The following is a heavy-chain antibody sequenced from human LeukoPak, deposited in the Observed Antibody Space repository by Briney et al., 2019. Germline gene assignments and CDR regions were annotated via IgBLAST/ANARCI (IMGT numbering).Heavy chain of an antibody. D-gene: IGHD3-3*01. CDR2: ISSSGSTT. CDR1: GFTFSSYE. CDR3: ARHDWFDP. Sequence: GGSLRLSCAASGFTFSSYEMNWVRQAPGKGLEWVSYISSSGSTTYYADSVKGRFTISRDNSKNMLYLEMNSLRAEDTAVYYCARHDWFDPWGQGTLVTVSS. V-gene: IGHV3-48*03. J-gene: IGHJ5*02.